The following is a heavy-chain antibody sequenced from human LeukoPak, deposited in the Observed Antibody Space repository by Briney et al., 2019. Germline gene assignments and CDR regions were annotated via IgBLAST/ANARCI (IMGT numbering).Heavy chain of an antibody. V-gene: IGHV3-23*01. CDR3: ARGGEDYYGSGRYYYGMDV. Sequence: GGSLRLSCAASGFTFSTYAMSWVRQAPGKGLEWVSAIGGSGGSTYYADSVKGRFTISRDNSKNTLYLQMNSLRAEDTAVYYCARGGEDYYGSGRYYYGMDVWGQGTTVTVSS. CDR1: GFTFSTYA. J-gene: IGHJ6*02. D-gene: IGHD3-10*01. CDR2: IGGSGGST.